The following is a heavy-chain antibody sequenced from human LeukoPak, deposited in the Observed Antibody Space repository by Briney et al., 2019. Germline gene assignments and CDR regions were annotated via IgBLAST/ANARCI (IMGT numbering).Heavy chain of an antibody. CDR2: IYYSGST. CDR3: ARGGYGSLTFDY. D-gene: IGHD3-10*01. CDR1: GGSISSGGYY. Sequence: SQTLSLTCTVSGGSISSGGYYWSWIRQHPGKGLEWIGYIYYSGSTYYNPSLKSRVTISVDTSKNQFSLKLSYVTAADTAVYYCARGGYGSLTFDYWGQGTLVTVSS. V-gene: IGHV4-31*03. J-gene: IGHJ4*02.